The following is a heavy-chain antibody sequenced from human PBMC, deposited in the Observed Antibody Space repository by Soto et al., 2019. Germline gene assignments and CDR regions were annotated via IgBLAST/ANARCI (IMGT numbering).Heavy chain of an antibody. CDR1: GGSISSGGYY. CDR3: ARPRMDYDFWSGYGHAFDI. Sequence: PSETLSLTCTVSGGSISSGGYYWSWIRQHPGKGLEWIGYIYYSGSTYYNPSLKSRVTISVDTSKNQFSLKLSSVTAADTAVYYCARPRMDYDFWSGYGHAFDIWGQATMVTVSS. CDR2: IYYSGST. J-gene: IGHJ3*02. D-gene: IGHD3-3*01. V-gene: IGHV4-31*03.